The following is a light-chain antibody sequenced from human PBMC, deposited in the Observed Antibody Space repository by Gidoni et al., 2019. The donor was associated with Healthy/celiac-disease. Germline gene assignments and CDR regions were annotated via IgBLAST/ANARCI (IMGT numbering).Light chain of an antibody. CDR2: AAS. V-gene: IGKV1-39*01. Sequence: IQMTHSPSSLSESVGDRVTITCRASQRISSYLTWYQQKPGKAPKLLIYAASSLQSGVPSRCSGSGSGTDFTLTISSLQPEDFATYYCQQSNSTLTWTFGQGTKVEIK. CDR1: QRISSY. J-gene: IGKJ1*01. CDR3: QQSNSTLTWT.